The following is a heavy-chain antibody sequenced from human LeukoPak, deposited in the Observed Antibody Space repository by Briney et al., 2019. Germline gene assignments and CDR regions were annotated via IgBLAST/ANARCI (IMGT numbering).Heavy chain of an antibody. J-gene: IGHJ6*02. D-gene: IGHD3-10*02. CDR2: IHYSGST. Sequence: SEALSLTCTVSGGSISSGGYYWSWIRQHPGKGLEWIGYIHYSGSTYYNPSLKSRVTISVDTSKNQFSLKLSSVTAADTAVYYCAGTLFRVYYYGMDVWGQGTTVTVSS. CDR1: GGSISSGGYY. CDR3: AGTLFRVYYYGMDV. V-gene: IGHV4-31*03.